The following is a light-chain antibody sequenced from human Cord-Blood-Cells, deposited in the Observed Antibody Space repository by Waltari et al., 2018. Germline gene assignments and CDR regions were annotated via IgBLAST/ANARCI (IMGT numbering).Light chain of an antibody. J-gene: IGLJ2*01. Sequence: SALTQPASVSGSPGQSITISCTGTSSDVGGYNYVSWYQQHPGNAPKLMIYDVSNRPSGVSNRSAGSKSGNTASLTISGLQAEDEADDYCSSYTSSSTVVFGGGTKLTVL. CDR2: DVS. CDR1: SSDVGGYNY. V-gene: IGLV2-14*01. CDR3: SSYTSSSTVV.